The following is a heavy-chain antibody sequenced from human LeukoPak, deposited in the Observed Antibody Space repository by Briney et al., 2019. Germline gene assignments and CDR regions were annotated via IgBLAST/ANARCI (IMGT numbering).Heavy chain of an antibody. CDR1: GFTFSSYS. Sequence: AGGSLRLSCAASGFTFSSYSMNWVRQAPGKGLEWVSSISSSSSYIYYADSVKGRFTISRDNAKNSLYLQMNSLRAEDTAVYYCARVKDTAMALDYWGQGTLVTVSS. CDR2: ISSSSSYI. CDR3: ARVKDTAMALDY. V-gene: IGHV3-21*01. D-gene: IGHD5-18*01. J-gene: IGHJ4*02.